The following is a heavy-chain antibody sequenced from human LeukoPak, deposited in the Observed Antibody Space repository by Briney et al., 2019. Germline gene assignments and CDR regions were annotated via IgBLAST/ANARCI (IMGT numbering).Heavy chain of an antibody. CDR2: ISAYNGNT. V-gene: IGHV1-18*01. CDR1: GYTFTSYG. CDR3: ARDRDGVDWFDP. Sequence: GASVKVSCKASGYTFTSYGISWLRQAPGQGLEWMGWISAYNGNTNYAQKLQGRVTMTTDTSTSTAYMELRSLRSDDTPVYCCARDRDGVDWFDPWRQGTLVTVSS. J-gene: IGHJ5*02. D-gene: IGHD4-17*01.